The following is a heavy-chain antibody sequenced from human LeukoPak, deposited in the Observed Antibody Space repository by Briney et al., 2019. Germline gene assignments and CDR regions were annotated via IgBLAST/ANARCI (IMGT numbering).Heavy chain of an antibody. Sequence: GGSLRLSCAGSGFTFSSYAMSWVRQAPGKGLEWVSAISGSGGGTYYADSVKGRFTISRDNSKNSLYLQMNSLRAADTAVYYCAKERAGYCSSGSHYYYYGMDVWGQGTTVTGSS. J-gene: IGHJ6*02. D-gene: IGHD6-13*01. CDR3: AKERAGYCSSGSHYYYYGMDV. CDR2: ISGSGGGT. CDR1: GFTFSSYA. V-gene: IGHV3-23*01.